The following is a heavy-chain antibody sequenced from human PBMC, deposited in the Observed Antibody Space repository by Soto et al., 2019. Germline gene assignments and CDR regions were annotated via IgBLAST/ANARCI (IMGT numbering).Heavy chain of an antibody. D-gene: IGHD3-22*01. Sequence: HPGGSLRLSCAASGFSFSAHDLNWVRQAPGKGLEWISYIDPSGNTMHYADSVKGRFTSSRDNAKNSLYLQMNSLRAEDTAVYYCARGSVRYYNYYDSSQYFEWWGGGTRVTVCS. CDR1: GFSFSAHD. CDR3: ARGSVRYYNYYDSSQYFEW. J-gene: IGHJ2*01. CDR2: IDPSGNTM. V-gene: IGHV3-48*03.